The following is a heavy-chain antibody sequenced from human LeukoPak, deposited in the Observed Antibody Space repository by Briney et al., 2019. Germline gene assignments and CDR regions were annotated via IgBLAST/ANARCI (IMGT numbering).Heavy chain of an antibody. V-gene: IGHV4-31*03. Sequence: PSETLSLTCTVSGGSISSGGYYWSWIRQHPGKGLEWIGYIYYSGSTYYNPSLKSRVTIPVDTSKNQFSLKLSSVTAADTAVYYCARVDIVVVPGFDYWGQGTLVTVSS. CDR1: GGSISSGGYY. CDR3: ARVDIVVVPGFDY. CDR2: IYYSGST. D-gene: IGHD2-2*03. J-gene: IGHJ4*02.